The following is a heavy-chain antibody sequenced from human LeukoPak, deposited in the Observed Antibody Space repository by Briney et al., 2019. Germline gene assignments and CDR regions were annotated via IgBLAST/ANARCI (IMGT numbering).Heavy chain of an antibody. CDR2: FTSMSRTI. J-gene: IGHJ4*02. CDR1: GFSFSSYA. Sequence: GGSLRLSCAASGFSFSSYAMTWVRQAPGKGLEWVSSFTSMSRTIYYADSVKGRFTISRDDAKKSLYLQMNSLRAEDTALYYCAKDTAELWFGEIRYWGQGTLVTVSS. CDR3: AKDTAELWFGEIRY. V-gene: IGHV3-21*04. D-gene: IGHD3-10*01.